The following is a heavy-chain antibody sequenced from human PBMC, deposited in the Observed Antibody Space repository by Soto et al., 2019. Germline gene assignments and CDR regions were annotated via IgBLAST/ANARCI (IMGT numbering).Heavy chain of an antibody. J-gene: IGHJ6*02. CDR1: GGSISSGDYY. CDR3: ARETREGFLEWLPNNYYYGMDV. Sequence: QVQLQESGPGLVKPSQTLSLTCTVSGGSISSGDYYWSWIRQPPGKGLEWIGYIYYSGSTYYNPSLKSRVTISVDTSKYQFSLKLSSVTAADTAVYYCARETREGFLEWLPNNYYYGMDVWGQGTTVTVSS. CDR2: IYYSGST. D-gene: IGHD3-3*01. V-gene: IGHV4-30-4*01.